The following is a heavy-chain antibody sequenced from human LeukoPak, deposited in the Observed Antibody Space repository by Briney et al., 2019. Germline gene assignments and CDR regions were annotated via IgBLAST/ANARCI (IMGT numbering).Heavy chain of an antibody. J-gene: IGHJ4*02. Sequence: GGSLRLSCAASGFFFSAYGMHWVRQAPGKGLEWVAVMSYDGSNKYYVDSVKGRFTISRDNSKNTLYLQMNSLRAEDTAVYYCVRVGVAGTGWWGQGTLVTVSS. CDR3: VRVGVAGTGW. D-gene: IGHD6-19*01. CDR2: MSYDGSNK. CDR1: GFFFSAYG. V-gene: IGHV3-30*03.